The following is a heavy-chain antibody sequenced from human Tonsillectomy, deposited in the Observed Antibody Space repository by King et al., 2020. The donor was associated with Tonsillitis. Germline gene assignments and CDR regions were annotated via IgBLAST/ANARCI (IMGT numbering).Heavy chain of an antibody. CDR1: GGSISSSSYY. D-gene: IGHD3-10*01. Sequence: QLQESGPGLVKPSETLSLICTVSGGSISSSSYYWGWIRQPPGKGLEWIGNIYFSGSTYYNPSLKSRITISVETSKNQFYLKVTSVTAADTAVYYFARLSERSYYGSGGNLRHFDYWGQGTLVTVSS. J-gene: IGHJ4*02. CDR2: IYFSGST. V-gene: IGHV4-39*07. CDR3: ARLSERSYYGSGGNLRHFDY.